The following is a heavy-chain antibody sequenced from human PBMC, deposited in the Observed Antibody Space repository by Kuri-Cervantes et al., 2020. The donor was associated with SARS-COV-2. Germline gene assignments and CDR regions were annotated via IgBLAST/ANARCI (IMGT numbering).Heavy chain of an antibody. V-gene: IGHV3-30*02. CDR2: IRHDGSNK. D-gene: IGHD1-7*01. J-gene: IGHJ4*02. Sequence: GESLKISCAASGFTFSSYGMHWVRQAPGKGLEWVAFIRHDGSNKYYADPVKGRFTISRDNSKNTLYLQMNSLRAEDTAVYYCAGTTSGLAYWGQGTLVTVSS. CDR3: AGTTSGLAY. CDR1: GFTFSSYG.